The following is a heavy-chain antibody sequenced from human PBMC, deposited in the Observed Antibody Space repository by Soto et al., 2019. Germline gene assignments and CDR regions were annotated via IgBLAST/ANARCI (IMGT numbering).Heavy chain of an antibody. CDR1: GYSFTNYC. J-gene: IGHJ2*01. Sequence: QVQLVQSGADVKKPGTSVKVSCKAAGYSFTNYCMYWVRQAPGQGLEWMGMINPRTGSTRYAQKVQDRVTLTRDTSTPTVDMELSTLISDDTAVYYCARDGGLLTASWHYDLWGPGTLVTVSS. V-gene: IGHV1-46*01. CDR3: ARDGGLLTASWHYDL. D-gene: IGHD2-15*01. CDR2: INPRTGST.